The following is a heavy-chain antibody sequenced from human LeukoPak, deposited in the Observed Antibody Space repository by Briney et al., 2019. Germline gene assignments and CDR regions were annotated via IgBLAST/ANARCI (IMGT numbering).Heavy chain of an antibody. CDR3: ARVHQAYYDILTGYYGDYYYGMDV. V-gene: IGHV1-2*02. Sequence: GASVKVSCKASGYTFTGYYMHWVRQAPGQGLEWMGWINLNSGDTNYAQKFQGRVTMTRDTSISTAYMELSRLRAEDTAVYYCARVHQAYYDILTGYYGDYYYGMDVWGQGTTVTVSS. J-gene: IGHJ6*02. CDR1: GYTFTGYY. CDR2: INLNSGDT. D-gene: IGHD3-9*01.